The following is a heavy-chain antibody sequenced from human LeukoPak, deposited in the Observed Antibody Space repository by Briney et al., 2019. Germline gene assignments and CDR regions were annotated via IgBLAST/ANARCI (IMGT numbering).Heavy chain of an antibody. CDR2: FSPSGGSA. CDR3: ARDNSVRDEAWWFNP. CDR1: GYTFTSNY. J-gene: IGHJ5*02. D-gene: IGHD5-24*01. V-gene: IGHV1-46*01. Sequence: GASVKVSCKAFGYTFTSNYMHWVRQAPGQGPEWMGVFSPSGGSATYAQKFQGRVTLTRDMSTGTDYLELSSLRSEDTAVYYCARDNSVRDEAWWFNPWGQGTLVTVSS.